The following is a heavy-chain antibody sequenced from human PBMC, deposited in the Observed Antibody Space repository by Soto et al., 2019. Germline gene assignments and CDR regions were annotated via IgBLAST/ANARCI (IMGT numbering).Heavy chain of an antibody. Sequence: GGSLRLSCAASGFTFSSYAMSWVRQAPGKGLEWVSAISGSGGSTYYADSVKGRFTISRDNSKNTLYLQMNSLRAEDTAVYYCAKALDKGIVATIGGGFDYWGQGTLVTVSS. CDR2: ISGSGGST. J-gene: IGHJ4*02. CDR3: AKALDKGIVATIGGGFDY. V-gene: IGHV3-23*01. D-gene: IGHD5-12*01. CDR1: GFTFSSYA.